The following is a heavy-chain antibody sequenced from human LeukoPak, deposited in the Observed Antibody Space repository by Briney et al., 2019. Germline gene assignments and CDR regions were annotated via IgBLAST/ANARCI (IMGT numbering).Heavy chain of an antibody. Sequence: PSETLSLTCTVSGGSIGSYYWSWIWQPPGKGLEWIGYIYYSGSTNYNPSLKSRVTISVDKSKNQFSLKLSSVTAADTAVYYCARRQWELLGIDYWGQGTLVTVSS. CDR2: IYYSGST. D-gene: IGHD1-26*01. CDR1: GGSIGSYY. J-gene: IGHJ4*02. CDR3: ARRQWELLGIDY. V-gene: IGHV4-59*12.